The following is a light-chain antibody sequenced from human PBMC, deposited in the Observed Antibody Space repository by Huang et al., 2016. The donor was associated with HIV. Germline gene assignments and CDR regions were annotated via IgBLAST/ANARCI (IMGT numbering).Light chain of an antibody. CDR3: QQSYSTLFT. V-gene: IGKV1-39*01. Sequence: DIEMTQSPSSLSTFVGDRVTITCRASQTINNYLNWYHQKPVKAPKLLIASASSVRSGGPSRFSGGGSGTNFTLTSNSLQPEDSGIYYCQQSYSTLFTFGPGTKVALK. CDR2: SAS. J-gene: IGKJ3*01. CDR1: QTINNY.